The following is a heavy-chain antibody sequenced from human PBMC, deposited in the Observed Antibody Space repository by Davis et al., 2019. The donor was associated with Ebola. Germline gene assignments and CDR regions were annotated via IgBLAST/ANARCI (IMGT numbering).Heavy chain of an antibody. CDR3: ARANTAMVPPEIDY. J-gene: IGHJ4*02. CDR1: GGSFSGYY. CDR2: IFYSGST. V-gene: IGHV4-59*01. D-gene: IGHD5-18*01. Sequence: MPSETLSLTCAVYGGSFSGYYWSWIRQSPGKGLEWIGDIFYSGSTNYNPSLKSRLTITIDTSKNQFSLKLNSVTAADTAVYYCARANTAMVPPEIDYWGQGTLVTVSS.